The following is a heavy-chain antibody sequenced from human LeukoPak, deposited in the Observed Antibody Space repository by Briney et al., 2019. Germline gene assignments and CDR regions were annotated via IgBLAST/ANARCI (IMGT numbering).Heavy chain of an antibody. CDR2: IAPDGSVK. V-gene: IGHV3-7*01. Sequence: PGGSLRLSCAAPGFTFSNAWMNWVRQAPGKGLEWVANIAPDGSVKNYRASVKGQFTISRDNAKNSLHLQMNSVRAEDTAVYYCARNFLFDTHDYWGQGTLVIVSS. D-gene: IGHD2-2*02. J-gene: IGHJ4*02. CDR3: ARNFLFDTHDY. CDR1: GFTFSNAW.